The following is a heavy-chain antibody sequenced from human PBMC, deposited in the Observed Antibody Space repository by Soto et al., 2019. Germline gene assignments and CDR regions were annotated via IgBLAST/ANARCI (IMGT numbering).Heavy chain of an antibody. CDR2: LSYDGTYK. V-gene: IGHV3-30*03. Sequence: GGSLRLSCAASGFTFSIFGMHWVRQAPGKGLEWVAVLSYDGTYKYYADSVKGRFTISRDNSKNTLFLQMNSLRAEDTAVYYCASLGVGDWANYYYYYGMDVWGQGTTVTV. CDR1: GFTFSIFG. D-gene: IGHD2-21*02. J-gene: IGHJ6*02. CDR3: ASLGVGDWANYYYYYGMDV.